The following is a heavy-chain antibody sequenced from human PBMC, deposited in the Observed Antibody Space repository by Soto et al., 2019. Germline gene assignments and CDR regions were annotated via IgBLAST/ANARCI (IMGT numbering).Heavy chain of an antibody. D-gene: IGHD1-26*01. J-gene: IGHJ6*04. CDR1: GYTFTSYD. Sequence: ASVKVSCKASGYTFTSYDINWVRQATGQGLEWMGWMNPNSGNTGYAQKFQGRVTMTRNTSISTAYMELSSLRSEDTAVHYCARAGSSGSLGGVGYYYYYGMDVWGKGTTVTVSS. V-gene: IGHV1-8*01. CDR3: ARAGSSGSLGGVGYYYYYGMDV. CDR2: MNPNSGNT.